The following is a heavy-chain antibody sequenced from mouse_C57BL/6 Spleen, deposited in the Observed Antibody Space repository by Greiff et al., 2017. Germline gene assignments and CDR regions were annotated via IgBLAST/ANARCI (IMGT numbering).Heavy chain of an antibody. Sequence: EVKLMESGGGLVKPGGSLKLSCAASGFTFSDYGMHWVRQAPEKGLEWVAYISSGSSTIYYADTVRGRFTISRDNAKNTLFLQMTSLRSEDTAMYYCAITTVVATGGFDYWGQGTTLTVSS. D-gene: IGHD1-1*01. CDR3: AITTVVATGGFDY. J-gene: IGHJ2*01. CDR2: ISSGSSTI. V-gene: IGHV5-17*01. CDR1: GFTFSDYG.